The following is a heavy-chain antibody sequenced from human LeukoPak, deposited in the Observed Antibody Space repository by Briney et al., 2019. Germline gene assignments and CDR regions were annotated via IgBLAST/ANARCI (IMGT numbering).Heavy chain of an antibody. Sequence: GGSLRLSCAASGFTFSSYSMNWVRQAPGKVLEWVSSISSSSSYIYYADSVKGRFTISRDNSKNTLYLQMNSLRAEDTAVYYCANTPPRYYYYYMDVWGKGTTVTISS. CDR1: GFTFSSYS. CDR3: ANTPPRYYYYYMDV. CDR2: ISSSSSYI. J-gene: IGHJ6*03. V-gene: IGHV3-21*01. D-gene: IGHD2-15*01.